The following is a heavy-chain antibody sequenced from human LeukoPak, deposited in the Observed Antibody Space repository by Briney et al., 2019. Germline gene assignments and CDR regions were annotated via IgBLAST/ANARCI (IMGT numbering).Heavy chain of an antibody. Sequence: APVKVSCKASGYTFTSYGISWVRQAPGQGLEWVGWISAYNGNTNYAQKLQGRVTMTTDTSTSTAYMELRSLRSDDTAVYYCARETSYGEYRIARSGMDVWGQGTTVTVSS. CDR2: ISAYNGNT. D-gene: IGHD4-17*01. CDR1: GYTFTSYG. J-gene: IGHJ6*02. CDR3: ARETSYGEYRIARSGMDV. V-gene: IGHV1-18*01.